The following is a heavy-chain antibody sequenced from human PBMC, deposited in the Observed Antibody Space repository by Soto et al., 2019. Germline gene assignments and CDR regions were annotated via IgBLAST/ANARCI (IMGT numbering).Heavy chain of an antibody. CDR3: IQSRCGGDCLQSYASYYYYGMDV. CDR2: IYWDDDK. D-gene: IGHD2-21*02. CDR1: GFSLSTGGVG. V-gene: IGHV2-5*02. Sequence: SGPTLVNPTQTLTLTCTISGFSLSTGGVGVGWIRQPPGKALEWLALIYWDDDKRYSPSLGSRLTITKDTSKNQVVLTMTNMDPVDTATYYCIQSRCGGDCLQSYASYYYYGMDVWGQGTTVTVS. J-gene: IGHJ6*02.